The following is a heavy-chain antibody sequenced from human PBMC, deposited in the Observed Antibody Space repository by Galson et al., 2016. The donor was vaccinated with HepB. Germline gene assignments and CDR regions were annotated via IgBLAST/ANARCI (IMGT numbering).Heavy chain of an antibody. J-gene: IGHJ1*01. CDR1: GYTFTSYG. D-gene: IGHD1-26*01. CDR2: IIPIFGAP. CDR3: ARSVGATSYFQQ. V-gene: IGHV1-69*06. Sequence: SVKVSCKASGYTFTSYGISWVRQAPGQGLQWMGGIIPIFGAPTYARDFQARVTITADKSTSTAFLELTSLKSEDTAVYWCARSVGATSYFQQWGQGTLVTVSS.